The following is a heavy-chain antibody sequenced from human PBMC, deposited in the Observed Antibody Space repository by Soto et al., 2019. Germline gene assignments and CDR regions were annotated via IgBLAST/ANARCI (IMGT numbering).Heavy chain of an antibody. J-gene: IGHJ6*02. CDR3: ARDSIVVVVAATGYYYGMDV. Sequence: GGSLRLSCAASGFTFSSYWMHWVRQAPGKGLVWVSRINSDGSSTSYADSVKGRFTISRDNAKNTLYLQMNSLRAEDTAVYYWARDSIVVVVAATGYYYGMDVWGQGTTVTVSS. D-gene: IGHD2-15*01. V-gene: IGHV3-74*01. CDR2: INSDGSST. CDR1: GFTFSSYW.